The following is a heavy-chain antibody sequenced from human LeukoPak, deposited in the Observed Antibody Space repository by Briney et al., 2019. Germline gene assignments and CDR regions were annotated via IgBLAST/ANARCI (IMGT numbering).Heavy chain of an antibody. CDR1: GGSFSGYY. V-gene: IGHV4-34*01. D-gene: IGHD5-24*01. CDR3: ARAFGYNSDYFDY. Sequence: PSETLSLTCAVYGGSFSGYYWSWIRQPPGKGLEWIGEINHSGSTNYNPSLKSRVTISVDTSKNQFSLKLSSVTAADTAVYYCARAFGYNSDYFDYWGQGTLVTVSS. CDR2: INHSGST. J-gene: IGHJ4*02.